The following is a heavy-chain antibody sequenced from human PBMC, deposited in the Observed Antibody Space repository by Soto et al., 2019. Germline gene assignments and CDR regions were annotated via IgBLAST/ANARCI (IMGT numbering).Heavy chain of an antibody. V-gene: IGHV3-23*01. J-gene: IGHJ4*02. D-gene: IGHD2-15*01. CDR1: GFTFSSYV. Sequence: EVQLWESGGGLVQPGGSLRLSCTVSGFTFSSYVMSWVRQAPGKGLEWVSAISGTGGTYYADSVKGRFTISRDNSKNALYLQMNSLRDEDTAVYYCAKDRRGAYSSGGTCYSPDYWGQGTLVIVSS. CDR3: AKDRRGAYSSGGTCYSPDY. CDR2: ISGTGGT.